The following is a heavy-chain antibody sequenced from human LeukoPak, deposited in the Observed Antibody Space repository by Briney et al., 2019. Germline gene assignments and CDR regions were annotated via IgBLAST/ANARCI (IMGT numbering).Heavy chain of an antibody. CDR2: ISAYNGNT. CDR1: GYTFTSYG. J-gene: IGHJ3*02. Sequence: ASVKVSCKASGYTFTSYGISWVRQAPGQGLEWMGWISAYNGNTNYAQKLQGRVTMTTDTSTSTAYMELRSLRSDDTAVYYRARVVVVPAAIKAFDIWGQGTMVTVSS. V-gene: IGHV1-18*01. CDR3: ARVVVVPAAIKAFDI. D-gene: IGHD2-2*02.